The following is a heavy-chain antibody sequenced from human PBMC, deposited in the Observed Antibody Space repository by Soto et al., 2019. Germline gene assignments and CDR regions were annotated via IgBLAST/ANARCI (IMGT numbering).Heavy chain of an antibody. V-gene: IGHV1-69*13. D-gene: IGHD5-12*01. CDR3: ARDAGDGYKKYDY. Sequence: SVKVSCKASGGTFSSYAISWVRQAPGQGLEWMGGIIPIFGTANYAQKFQGRVTITADESTSTAYMELSSLRSADTAVYYCARDAGDGYKKYDYWGQGTLVTVSS. J-gene: IGHJ4*02. CDR1: GGTFSSYA. CDR2: IIPIFGTA.